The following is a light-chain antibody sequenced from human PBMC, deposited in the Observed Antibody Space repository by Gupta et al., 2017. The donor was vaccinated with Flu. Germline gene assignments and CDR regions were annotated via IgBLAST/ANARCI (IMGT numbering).Light chain of an antibody. Sequence: DIVMTQSPGTLPVFPGERATLSCRASRSVKSKLAWYQQKPGQAPRLLIYDASTRVTGIPARFSGSGSGTEFTLTISSLQSEDFAVYYCQHYDNWLTYSFGQGTKLEIK. CDR3: QHYDNWLTYS. J-gene: IGKJ2*01. V-gene: IGKV3D-15*01. CDR2: DAS. CDR1: RSVKSK.